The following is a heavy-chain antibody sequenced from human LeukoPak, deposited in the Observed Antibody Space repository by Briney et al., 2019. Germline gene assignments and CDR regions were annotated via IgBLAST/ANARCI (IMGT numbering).Heavy chain of an antibody. D-gene: IGHD2-2*01. CDR1: GGSISSGGYY. Sequence: SETLSLTCTASGGSISSGGYYWSWIRQHPGKGLEWIGYIYYSGSTYYNPSLKSRVTISVDTSKNQLSLKLTSVTAADTALYYCSRSGLTGMREYERADYYYYGMDLWGQGTAVTV. CDR3: SRSGLTGMREYERADYYYYGMDL. J-gene: IGHJ6*02. CDR2: IYYSGST. V-gene: IGHV4-31*03.